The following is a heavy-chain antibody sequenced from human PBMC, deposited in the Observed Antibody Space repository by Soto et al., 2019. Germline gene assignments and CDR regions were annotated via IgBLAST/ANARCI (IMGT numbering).Heavy chain of an antibody. CDR1: GFTFGNSG. CDR2: IKQDGSEK. CDR3: ARGLLTFDY. D-gene: IGHD2-8*02. J-gene: IGHJ4*02. Sequence: QPGGSLRLSCAVSGFTFGNSGMSWVRQAPGKGLEWVANIKQDGSEKYYGDSVKGRFTISRDNAKNSLYLQLNSLRAEDTAVYYCARGLLTFDYWGQGTLVTVSS. V-gene: IGHV3-7*01.